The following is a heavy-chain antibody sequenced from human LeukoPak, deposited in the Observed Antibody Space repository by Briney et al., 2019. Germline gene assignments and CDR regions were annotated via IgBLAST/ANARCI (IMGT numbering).Heavy chain of an antibody. V-gene: IGHV1-18*01. D-gene: IGHD5-12*01. CDR2: ISAYNGNT. J-gene: IGHJ3*02. CDR1: GYTFTSYG. Sequence: GASVKVSCKASGYTFTSYGISWVRQAPGQGLEWMGWISAYNGNTNYAQKLQGRVTMTTDTSTSTAYMELRSLRSDDTAVYYCARGAYSGYEGSAFDIWGQGTMVTVSS. CDR3: ARGAYSGYEGSAFDI.